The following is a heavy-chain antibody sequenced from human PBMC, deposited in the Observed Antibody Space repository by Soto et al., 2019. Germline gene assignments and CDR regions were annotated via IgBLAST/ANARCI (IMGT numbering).Heavy chain of an antibody. V-gene: IGHV1-2*02. CDR1: GYTLSGFY. CDR3: ASAAVTGTAGLDF. D-gene: IGHD6-19*01. Sequence: ASVKVSCKASGYTLSGFYMHWVRQAPGQGLEWMGWINPNSGGTKSAEKFQGRVTMTRDTSISTAYMELSRPTSDDTAVYYCASAAVTGTAGLDFWGQGTQVTVSS. J-gene: IGHJ4*02. CDR2: INPNSGGT.